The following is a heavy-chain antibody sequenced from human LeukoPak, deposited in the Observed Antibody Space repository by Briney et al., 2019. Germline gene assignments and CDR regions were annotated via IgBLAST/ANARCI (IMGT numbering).Heavy chain of an antibody. V-gene: IGHV3-21*01. CDR3: ARPSSGYYNAFDI. D-gene: IGHD3-3*01. Sequence: PGGSLRLSCAASGFTFSSYSMNWVRQAPGKGLEWVSSISSSSSYIYYADSVKGRFTISRDNAKNSLYLQMNSLRAEDTAVYYCARPSSGYYNAFDIWGQGTMVTVSS. J-gene: IGHJ3*02. CDR2: ISSSSSYI. CDR1: GFTFSSYS.